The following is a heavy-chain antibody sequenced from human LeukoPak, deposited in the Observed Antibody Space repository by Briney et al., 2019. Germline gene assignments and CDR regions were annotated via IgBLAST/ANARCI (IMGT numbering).Heavy chain of an antibody. CDR2: FDPEDGET. Sequence: ASVKVSCKVSGYTLTELSMHWVRQAPGKGLEWMGGFDPEDGETIYAQKFQGRVTMTEDTSTDTAYMELSSLRFEDTAVYYCATGFYGSSSFAYWGQGTLVTVSS. V-gene: IGHV1-24*01. CDR1: GYTLTELS. CDR3: ATGFYGSSSFAY. D-gene: IGHD6-6*01. J-gene: IGHJ4*02.